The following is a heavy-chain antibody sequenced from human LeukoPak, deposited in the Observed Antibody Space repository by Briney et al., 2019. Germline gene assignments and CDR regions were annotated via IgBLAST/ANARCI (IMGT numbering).Heavy chain of an antibody. D-gene: IGHD3-16*01. CDR1: GGSISSYY. J-gene: IGHJ3*02. Sequence: SETLSLTCTVSGGSISSYYWSWIRQPPGKGLGWIGYIYYSGSTNYNPSLKSRVTISVDTSKNQFSLKLSSVTAADTAVYYCAREGWVAFDIWGQGTMVTVSS. V-gene: IGHV4-59*01. CDR2: IYYSGST. CDR3: AREGWVAFDI.